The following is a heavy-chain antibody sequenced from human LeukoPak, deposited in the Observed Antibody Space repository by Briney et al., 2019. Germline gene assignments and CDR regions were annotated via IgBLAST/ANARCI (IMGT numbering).Heavy chain of an antibody. CDR1: GFTFSSYA. Sequence: PGGSLRLSCAASGFTFSSYAMSWVRQAPGKGLEWVSAISSSGGSTYYADSVKGRFTISRDNSKNTLYLQMNSLRAEDTAVYYCAKDYYYDSSGYYSYFDYWGQGTLVTVSS. V-gene: IGHV3-23*01. CDR3: AKDYYYDSSGYYSYFDY. CDR2: ISSSGGST. J-gene: IGHJ4*02. D-gene: IGHD3-22*01.